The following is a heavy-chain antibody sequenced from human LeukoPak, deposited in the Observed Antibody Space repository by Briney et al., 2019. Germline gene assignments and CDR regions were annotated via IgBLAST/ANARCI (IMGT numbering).Heavy chain of an antibody. J-gene: IGHJ4*02. Sequence: TSSETLSLTCSVSGGSISSGAYYWSWIRQHPGEGLEWIGYIFYSGTTYQNPSLKSRVTMSLDTSKNQFSLKLASVTAADTAVYYCARGVYYGSGSLSLDFWGQGTLVTVSS. CDR2: IFYSGTT. D-gene: IGHD3-10*01. V-gene: IGHV4-31*03. CDR3: ARGVYYGSGSLSLDF. CDR1: GGSISSGAYY.